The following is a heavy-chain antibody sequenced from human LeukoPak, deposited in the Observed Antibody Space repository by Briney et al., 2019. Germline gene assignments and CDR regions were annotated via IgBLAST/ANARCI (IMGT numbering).Heavy chain of an antibody. D-gene: IGHD3-22*01. Sequence: GRSLRLSCAASGFTFSSYAMHWVRQAPGKGLEWVAVISYDGSNKYYADSVKGRFTISRDNSKNTLYLQMSSLRAEDTAVYYCAKDVPKNYYDSSGLFDYWGQGTLVTVSS. CDR3: AKDVPKNYYDSSGLFDY. J-gene: IGHJ4*02. CDR1: GFTFSSYA. CDR2: ISYDGSNK. V-gene: IGHV3-30-3*01.